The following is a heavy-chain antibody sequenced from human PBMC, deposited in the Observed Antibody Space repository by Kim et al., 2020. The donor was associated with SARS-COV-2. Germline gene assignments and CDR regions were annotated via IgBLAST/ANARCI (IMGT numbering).Heavy chain of an antibody. V-gene: IGHV4-34*01. CDR2: INHSGST. CDR3: ARGHGSWYENRLVY. D-gene: IGHD6-13*01. Sequence: SETLSLTCAVYGGSFSGYYWSWIRQPPGKGLEWIGEINHSGSTNYNPSLKSRVTISVDTSKNQFSLKLSSVTAADTAVYYCARGHGSWYENRLVYWGQAT. CDR1: GGSFSGYY. J-gene: IGHJ4*02.